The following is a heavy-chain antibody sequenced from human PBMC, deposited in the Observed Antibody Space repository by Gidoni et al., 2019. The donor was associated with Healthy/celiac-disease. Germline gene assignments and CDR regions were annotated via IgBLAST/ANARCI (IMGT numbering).Heavy chain of an antibody. J-gene: IGHJ6*02. CDR2: INADNGNT. Sequence: QVHLVQSGAEVKKPGASVKVSCTASGYSFTTYTMHWVRQAPGQRLEWMGWINADNGNTKYSQKFQGRLTITRDTSASTAYMELSSLRSEDTAVYYCARDPSGSYYSDYHYGMDVWGQGTTVTVSS. V-gene: IGHV1-3*01. CDR3: ARDPSGSYYSDYHYGMDV. CDR1: GYSFTTYT. D-gene: IGHD1-26*01.